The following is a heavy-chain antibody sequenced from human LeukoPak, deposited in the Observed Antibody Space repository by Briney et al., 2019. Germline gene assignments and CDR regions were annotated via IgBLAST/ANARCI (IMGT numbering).Heavy chain of an antibody. V-gene: IGHV4-39*01. Sequence: SETLSLTCTVSGGSISTSSYYWGWIRQPPGKGLEWIGSIYHSGSTYYNPSLKSRVTISVDTSKNQLSLKLSSVTAADTAVYYCARWGKNYWFDPWGQGTLVTVSS. D-gene: IGHD3-16*01. J-gene: IGHJ5*02. CDR1: GGSISTSSYY. CDR3: ARWGKNYWFDP. CDR2: IYHSGST.